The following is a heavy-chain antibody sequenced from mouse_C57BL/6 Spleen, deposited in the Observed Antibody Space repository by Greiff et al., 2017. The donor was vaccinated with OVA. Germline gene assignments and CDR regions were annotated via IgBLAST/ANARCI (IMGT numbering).Heavy chain of an antibody. D-gene: IGHD1-1*01. CDR1: GYSITSGYY. Sequence: ESGPGLVKPSQSLSLTCSVTGYSITSGYYWNWIRQFPGNKLEWMGYISYDGSNNYNPSLKNRISITRDTSKNQFFLKLNSVTTEDTATYYCARASYGNAMDYWGQGTSVTVSS. J-gene: IGHJ4*01. V-gene: IGHV3-6*01. CDR2: ISYDGSN. CDR3: ARASYGNAMDY.